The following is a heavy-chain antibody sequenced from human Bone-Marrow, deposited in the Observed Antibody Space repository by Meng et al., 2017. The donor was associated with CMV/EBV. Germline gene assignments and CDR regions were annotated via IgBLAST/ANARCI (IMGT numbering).Heavy chain of an antibody. CDR3: ARLVDGFKDRVVDY. Sequence: GSLRLSCAVYGGSFSGYYWSWIRQPPGKGLEWIGEINHSGSTNYNPSLKSRVSISVDTSKNQFSLKLNSVTAADTAVYYCARLVDGFKDRVVDYWGQGTLVTVSS. V-gene: IGHV4-34*01. CDR2: INHSGST. D-gene: IGHD5-24*01. CDR1: GGSFSGYY. J-gene: IGHJ4*02.